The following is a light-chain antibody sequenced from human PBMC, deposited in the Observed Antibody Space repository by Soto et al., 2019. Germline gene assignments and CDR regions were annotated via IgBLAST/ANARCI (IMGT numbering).Light chain of an antibody. Sequence: QSVLTQPPSVSGAPGQRVTISCTGSSSNIGAGYDGDWYQHLLGTAPKLLIYGNSNRPSEVPDRFSGYKSGTSASLAITGLQAEDEADYFCQSYDTSLSGVLFGGGTQLTVL. J-gene: IGLJ2*01. V-gene: IGLV1-40*01. CDR1: SSNIGAGYD. CDR2: GNS. CDR3: QSYDTSLSGVL.